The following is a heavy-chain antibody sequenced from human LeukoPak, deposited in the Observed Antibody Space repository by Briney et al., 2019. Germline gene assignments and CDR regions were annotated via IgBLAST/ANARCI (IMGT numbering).Heavy chain of an antibody. Sequence: PGGSLRLSCAASGFTFSSYAMHWVRQAPGKGLEWVAVVSYDGSNKYYADSVKGRFTISRDNSKNTPYLQMNSLRAEDTAVYYCARDHYDSSGYLFDYWGQGTLVTVSS. J-gene: IGHJ4*02. CDR3: ARDHYDSSGYLFDY. CDR2: VSYDGSNK. V-gene: IGHV3-30-3*01. CDR1: GFTFSSYA. D-gene: IGHD3-22*01.